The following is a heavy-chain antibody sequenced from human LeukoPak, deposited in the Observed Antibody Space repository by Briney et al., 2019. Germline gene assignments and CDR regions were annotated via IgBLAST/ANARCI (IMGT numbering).Heavy chain of an antibody. CDR1: GYTFTGYY. V-gene: IGHV1-2*04. CDR3: ARGGYYDSSGHNAFDI. D-gene: IGHD3-22*01. J-gene: IGHJ3*02. Sequence: ASVKVSCKASGYTFTGYYMHWVRQAPGQGLEWMGWINPNSGGTNYAQKFQGWVTMTRDTSISTAYMGLSRLRSDDTAMYYCARGGYYDSSGHNAFDIWGQGTMVTVSS. CDR2: INPNSGGT.